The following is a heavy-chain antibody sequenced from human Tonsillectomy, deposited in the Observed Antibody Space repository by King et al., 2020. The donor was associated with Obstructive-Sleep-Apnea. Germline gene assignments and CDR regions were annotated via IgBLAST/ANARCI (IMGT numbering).Heavy chain of an antibody. D-gene: IGHD2-21*02. V-gene: IGHV4-39*07. CDR3: AREGVTTIPFDY. Sequence: HLQLQESGPGLVKPSETLSLTCTISGDSISSSTYYWGWIRQPPGKGLEWIGSIYYSGSTYYNPSLKSRVTISVDTSKNQFSLRLSSVTAADTAVYYCAREGVTTIPFDYWGQGTLVTVSS. J-gene: IGHJ4*01. CDR2: IYYSGST. CDR1: GDSISSSTYY.